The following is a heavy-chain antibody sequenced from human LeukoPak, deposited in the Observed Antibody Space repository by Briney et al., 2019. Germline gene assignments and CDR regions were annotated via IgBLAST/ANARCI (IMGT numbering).Heavy chain of an antibody. Sequence: GGSLRLSCAASGFTFSSYRMNWVRQAPGKGLEWVSSISSSSSYIYYADSVKGRFTISRDNAKNSLYLQMNSLRAEDTAVYYCARDRIAVAFDYWGQGTLVTVSS. CDR1: GFTFSSYR. CDR2: ISSSSSYI. D-gene: IGHD6-19*01. J-gene: IGHJ4*02. V-gene: IGHV3-21*01. CDR3: ARDRIAVAFDY.